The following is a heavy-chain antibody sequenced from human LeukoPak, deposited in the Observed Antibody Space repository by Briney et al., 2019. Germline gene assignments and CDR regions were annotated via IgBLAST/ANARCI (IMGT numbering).Heavy chain of an antibody. Sequence: SVKLSCKVSGYTRTVLSMHWGRQAPGQGREWMGGFDPEDGETIYAQKFQGRVTMTEDTSTDTAYMELSSLRSEDTAVYYCATLTDYGSGRDYWGQGTLVTVSS. CDR1: GYTRTVLS. CDR3: ATLTDYGSGRDY. J-gene: IGHJ4*02. CDR2: FDPEDGET. D-gene: IGHD3-10*01. V-gene: IGHV1-24*01.